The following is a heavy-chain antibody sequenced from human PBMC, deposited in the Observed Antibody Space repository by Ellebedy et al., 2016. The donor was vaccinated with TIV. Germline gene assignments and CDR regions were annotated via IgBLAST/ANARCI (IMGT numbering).Heavy chain of an antibody. CDR2: IYHSGST. V-gene: IGHV4-30-2*01. D-gene: IGHD2-21*02. J-gene: IGHJ4*02. CDR3: ARLESKMVTIDY. Sequence: SETLSLTXAVSGGSISSGGYSWSWIRQPPGKGLEWIGYIYHSGSTYYNPSLKSRVTISVDRSKNQFSLKLSSVTAADMAFYFCARLESKMVTIDYWGQGTLVTVSS. CDR1: GGSISSGGYS.